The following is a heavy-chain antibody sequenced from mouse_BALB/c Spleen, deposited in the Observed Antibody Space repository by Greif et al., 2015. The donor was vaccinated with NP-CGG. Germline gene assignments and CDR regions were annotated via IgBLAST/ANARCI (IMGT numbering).Heavy chain of an antibody. D-gene: IGHD2-1*01. Sequence: VNVVESGPQLVGPGASVKISCKASGYSFTSYWVHWVKQRPGQGLEWIGMIDPSDSETRLNQKFKDKATLTVDKSSSTAYMQLSSPTSEDSAVYYCASDGNYGYFDVWGAGTTVTVSS. J-gene: IGHJ1*01. CDR3: ASDGNYGYFDV. CDR2: IDPSDSET. CDR1: GYSFTSYW. V-gene: IGHV1S126*01.